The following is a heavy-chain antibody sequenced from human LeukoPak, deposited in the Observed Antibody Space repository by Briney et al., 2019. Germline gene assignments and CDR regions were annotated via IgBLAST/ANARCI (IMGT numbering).Heavy chain of an antibody. D-gene: IGHD6-19*01. CDR1: GYSISSGYY. Sequence: SETLSLTCTVSGYSISSGYYWGWIRQPPGKGVEWIGSIYHSGSTYYNPSLKSRVTISVDTSKNQFSLKLSSVTAADTAVHYCARDPVAVAGLPFDYWGQGTLVTVSS. CDR3: ARDPVAVAGLPFDY. CDR2: IYHSGST. J-gene: IGHJ4*02. V-gene: IGHV4-38-2*02.